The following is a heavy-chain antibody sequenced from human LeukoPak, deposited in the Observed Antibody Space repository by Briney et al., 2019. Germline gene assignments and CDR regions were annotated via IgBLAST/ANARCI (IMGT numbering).Heavy chain of an antibody. V-gene: IGHV3-33*03. CDR2: IWYDGSNK. CDR3: VTRSDGLDH. Sequence: PGRSLRLSCAASGFSFSTYGMHWVRQAPGKGLEWVAVIWYDGSNKNYGDSVKGRFTISRDNSKNMLYLQMNSLTGEDTAVYYCVTRSDGLDHWGQGTLVTVSS. J-gene: IGHJ4*02. D-gene: IGHD3-16*01. CDR1: GFSFSTYG.